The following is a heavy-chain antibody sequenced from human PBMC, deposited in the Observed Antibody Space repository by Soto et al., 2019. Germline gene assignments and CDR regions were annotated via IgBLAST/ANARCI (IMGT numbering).Heavy chain of an antibody. D-gene: IGHD2-2*01. J-gene: IGHJ4*02. CDR3: ARVAWGIVVVPAATSARRTWYFDY. CDR1: GGSISSYY. CDR2: IYYSGST. Sequence: PSETLSLTCTVSGGSISSYYWSWIRQPPGKGLEWIGYIYYSGSTNYNPSLKSRVTISVDTSKNQFSLKLSSVTAADTAVYYCARVAWGIVVVPAATSARRTWYFDYWGQGTLVTVSS. V-gene: IGHV4-59*01.